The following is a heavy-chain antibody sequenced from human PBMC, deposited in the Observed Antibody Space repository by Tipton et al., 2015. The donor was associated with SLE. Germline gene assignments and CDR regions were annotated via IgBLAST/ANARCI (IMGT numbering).Heavy chain of an antibody. D-gene: IGHD1-14*01. J-gene: IGHJ3*02. Sequence: TLSLTCTVSGVSISNYYWTWVRQPPGKGLEWVGYIFKTAIISYSPSLKSRVTISVDTSKNQFSLTLSSVTAADTALYYCARANDAEYGGAFDIRGQGTVVTVSS. CDR2: IFKTAII. CDR3: ARANDAEYGGAFDI. CDR1: GVSISNYY. V-gene: IGHV4-59*01.